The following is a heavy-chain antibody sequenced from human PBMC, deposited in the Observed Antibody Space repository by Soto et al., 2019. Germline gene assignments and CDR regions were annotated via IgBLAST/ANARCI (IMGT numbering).Heavy chain of an antibody. CDR2: ISYDGSNK. CDR1: GFTFSSYA. CDR3: AREQEGDYYERSGYYYGTGVYFDY. Sequence: QVQLVESGGGVVQPGRSLRLSCAASGFTFSSYAMHWVRQAPGKGLEWVAVISYDGSNKYYADAVKGRFTISRDNSKNTLYLQMNSLRAEDTAVYYCAREQEGDYYERSGYYYGTGVYFDYWGQGTLVTVSS. J-gene: IGHJ4*02. V-gene: IGHV3-30-3*01. D-gene: IGHD3-22*01.